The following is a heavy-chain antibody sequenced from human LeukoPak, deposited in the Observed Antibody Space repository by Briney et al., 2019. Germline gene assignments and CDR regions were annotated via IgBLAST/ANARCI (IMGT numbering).Heavy chain of an antibody. Sequence: GGSLRLSCAASGFTFSSYGMHWVRQAPGKGLEWVAFIRYDGSNKYYADSVKGRFTISRDNSKNTLYLQMNSLRAEDTAVYYCAKDVYCSGGSCHYVDGYFDYWGQGTLVTVSS. V-gene: IGHV3-30*02. CDR1: GFTFSSYG. J-gene: IGHJ4*02. D-gene: IGHD2-15*01. CDR3: AKDVYCSGGSCHYVDGYFDY. CDR2: IRYDGSNK.